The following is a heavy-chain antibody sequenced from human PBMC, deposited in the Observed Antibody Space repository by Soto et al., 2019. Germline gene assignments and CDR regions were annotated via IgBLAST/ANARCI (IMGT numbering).Heavy chain of an antibody. CDR2: ISTTSDYI. J-gene: IGHJ4*02. V-gene: IGHV3-21*01. Sequence: PGGSLRLSCAASEFTFSSYGMNWVRQAPGRGLEWVSSISTTSDYIFYADSVKGRFTISRDNAKNSLYLQMNSLRAEDTAVYYCARDFIYYSDNSAYKANDYWGQGTLVTVSS. CDR1: EFTFSSYG. D-gene: IGHD3-22*01. CDR3: ARDFIYYSDNSAYKANDY.